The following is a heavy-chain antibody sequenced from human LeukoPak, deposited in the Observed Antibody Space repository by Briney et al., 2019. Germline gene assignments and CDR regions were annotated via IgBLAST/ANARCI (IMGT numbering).Heavy chain of an antibody. D-gene: IGHD3-10*01. CDR1: GGSIRSNSYY. V-gene: IGHV4-39*01. CDR2: IYYSGST. J-gene: IGHJ4*02. Sequence: PSETLSLTCSVSGGSIRSNSYYWGWIRQPPGKGLEWIGTIYYSGSTYNNPSLKSRVTISLDTSKNQVSLKLSSVTAADTAVYYCASQGPMGAAIRRDYFEYCGQGILVTVSS. CDR3: ASQGPMGAAIRRDYFEY.